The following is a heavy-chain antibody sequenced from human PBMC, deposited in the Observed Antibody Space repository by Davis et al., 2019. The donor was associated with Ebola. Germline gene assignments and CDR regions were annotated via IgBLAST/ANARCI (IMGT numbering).Heavy chain of an antibody. CDR2: IYYSGST. CDR3: ARGGNYYDSSGYYYAWFDP. CDR1: GGSISSGGYY. V-gene: IGHV4-61*08. J-gene: IGHJ5*02. D-gene: IGHD3-22*01. Sequence: PSETLSLTCTVSGGSISSGGYYWSWIRQHPGKGLEWIGYIYYSGSTNYNPSLKSRVTISVDTSKNQFSLKLSSVTAADTAVYYCARGGNYYDSSGYYYAWFDPWGQGTLVTVSS.